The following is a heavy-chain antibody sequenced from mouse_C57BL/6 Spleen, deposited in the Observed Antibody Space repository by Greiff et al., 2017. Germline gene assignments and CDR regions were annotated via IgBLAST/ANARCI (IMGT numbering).Heavy chain of an antibody. J-gene: IGHJ3*01. CDR3: ARSYDGYYGAY. V-gene: IGHV1-61*01. Sequence: VQLQQPGAELVRPGSSVKLSCKASGYTFTSYWMDWVKQRPGQGLEWIGNIYPSDSETHYNQKFKDKATLTVDKSSSTAYMQLSSLTSEDSAVYYGARSYDGYYGAYWGQGTLVTVSA. CDR1: GYTFTSYW. CDR2: IYPSDSET. D-gene: IGHD2-3*01.